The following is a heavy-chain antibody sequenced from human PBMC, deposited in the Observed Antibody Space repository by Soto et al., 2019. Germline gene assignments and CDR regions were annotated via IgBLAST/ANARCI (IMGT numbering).Heavy chain of an antibody. D-gene: IGHD3-3*01. J-gene: IGHJ4*02. CDR3: AKEVPLLRFLEWLPSYFDY. CDR2: ISGSGGST. CDR1: GFTFSSYA. Sequence: GGSLRLSCAASGFTFSSYAMSWVRQAPGKGLEWVSAISGSGGSTYYADSVKGRFTISRDNSKNTLYLQMNSLRAEDTAVYYCAKEVPLLRFLEWLPSYFDYWGQGTLVTVSS. V-gene: IGHV3-23*01.